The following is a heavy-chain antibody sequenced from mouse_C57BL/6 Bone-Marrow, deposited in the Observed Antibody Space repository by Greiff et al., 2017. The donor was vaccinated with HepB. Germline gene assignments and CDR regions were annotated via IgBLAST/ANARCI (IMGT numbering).Heavy chain of an antibody. CDR1: GFSLTSYG. CDR3: AKAKRHYYGSSYLYAMDY. Sequence: VKLVESGPGLVAPSQSLSITCTVSGFSLTSYGVSWVRQPPGKGLEWLGVIWGDGSTNYHSALISRLSISKENSKSQVFLKLNSLQTDDTATYYCAKAKRHYYGSSYLYAMDYWGQGTSVTVAS. V-gene: IGHV2-3*01. J-gene: IGHJ4*01. CDR2: IWGDGST. D-gene: IGHD1-1*01.